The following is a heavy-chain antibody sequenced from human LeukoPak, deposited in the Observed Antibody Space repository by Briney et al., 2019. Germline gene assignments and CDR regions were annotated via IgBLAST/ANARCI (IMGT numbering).Heavy chain of an antibody. CDR3: AKTGYCSSASCGGFDY. CDR2: ISGSGGST. Sequence: GGSLRLSCAAAGFTFSSYAMNWVRQAPGKGLEWVSVISGSGGSTYYADSVKGRFTISRDNSKNTLYLQMNSLRAEDTAVYYCAKTGYCSSASCGGFDYWGQGTLATVSS. CDR1: GFTFSSYA. J-gene: IGHJ4*02. V-gene: IGHV3-23*01. D-gene: IGHD2-2*01.